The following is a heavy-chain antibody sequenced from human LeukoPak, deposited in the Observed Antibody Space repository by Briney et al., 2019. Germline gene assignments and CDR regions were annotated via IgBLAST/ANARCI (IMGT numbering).Heavy chain of an antibody. CDR3: ARVGWGAAAGSGAFDI. CDR1: GGSISSSSYY. Sequence: KASETLSLTCTVSGGSISSSSYYWAWIRQPPWKGLEWIGIIYYSGSTDYNPSLKSRVTISVDTSKNQFSLKLSSVTAADTAVYYCARVGWGAAAGSGAFDIWGQGTMVTVSS. V-gene: IGHV4-39*01. D-gene: IGHD6-13*01. CDR2: IYYSGST. J-gene: IGHJ3*02.